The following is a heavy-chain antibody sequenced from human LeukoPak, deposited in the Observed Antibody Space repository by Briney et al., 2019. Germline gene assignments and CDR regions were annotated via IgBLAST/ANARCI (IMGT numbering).Heavy chain of an antibody. CDR2: ISGSGGST. Sequence: GGSLRLSCAASGFTFSSYAMSWVRQAPGKGLEWVSAISGSGGSTYYTDSVKGRFTFSRDNSKNTLYLQMNSLRAEDTAVYYCAKGFDDSFDYWGQGTLVTVSS. CDR3: AKGFDDSFDY. D-gene: IGHD3-9*01. CDR1: GFTFSSYA. V-gene: IGHV3-23*01. J-gene: IGHJ4*02.